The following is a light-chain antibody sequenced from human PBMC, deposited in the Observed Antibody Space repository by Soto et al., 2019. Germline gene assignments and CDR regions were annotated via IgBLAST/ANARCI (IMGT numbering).Light chain of an antibody. CDR2: EVR. Sequence: QSALTQPASVSGSPGQSITISCTGTSSDVGGYNYVSWYQQHPGKAPKVMIYEVRNRPSGVSNRFSGSKSGNTASLTISGLQTEDEADYYCSSYTSTTRVFGGGTKVTVL. CDR1: SSDVGGYNY. CDR3: SSYTSTTRV. J-gene: IGLJ3*02. V-gene: IGLV2-14*01.